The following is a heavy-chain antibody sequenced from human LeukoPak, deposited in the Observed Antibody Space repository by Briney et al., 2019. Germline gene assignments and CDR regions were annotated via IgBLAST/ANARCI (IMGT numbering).Heavy chain of an antibody. CDR1: GFTFSSYA. CDR2: ISGSGGST. CDR3: AKDYHSSGWSECYFDY. V-gene: IGHV3-23*01. J-gene: IGHJ4*02. Sequence: GGSLRLSCAASGFTFSSYAMSWVRQAPGKGLEWVSAISGSGGSTYYADSVKGRFTISRDNSKNTLYLQMNSLRAEDTAVYYCAKDYHSSGWSECYFDYWGQGTLVTVSS. D-gene: IGHD6-19*01.